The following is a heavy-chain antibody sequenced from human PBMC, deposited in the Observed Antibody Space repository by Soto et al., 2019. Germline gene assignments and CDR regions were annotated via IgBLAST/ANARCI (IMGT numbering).Heavy chain of an antibody. J-gene: IGHJ4*02. Sequence: QVQLVESGGGVVQPGRSLRLSCAVSGFTFSDYGMYWVRQAPGKGLEWVAMIWFDGSTKHYADSVKGRFTISRDNSKNTLYLQMNSLRAEDTAVYYCARVGVSDYLNYCDSWGQGTQVTVSS. CDR2: IWFDGSTK. CDR1: GFTFSDYG. V-gene: IGHV3-33*01. D-gene: IGHD4-17*01. CDR3: ARVGVSDYLNYCDS.